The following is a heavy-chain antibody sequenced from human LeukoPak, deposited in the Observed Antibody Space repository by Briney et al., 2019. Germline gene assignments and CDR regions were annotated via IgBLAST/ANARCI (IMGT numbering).Heavy chain of an antibody. CDR1: GGTFSSYA. Sequence: SVKVSCKASGGTFSSYAISWVRQAPGQGLEWMGGIIPIFGTANYAQKFQGRVTIIADESTSTAYMELSSLRSEDTAVYYCAGRWFRGRYYFDYWGQGTLVTVSS. CDR2: IIPIFGTA. D-gene: IGHD2-15*01. CDR3: AGRWFRGRYYFDY. V-gene: IGHV1-69*13. J-gene: IGHJ4*02.